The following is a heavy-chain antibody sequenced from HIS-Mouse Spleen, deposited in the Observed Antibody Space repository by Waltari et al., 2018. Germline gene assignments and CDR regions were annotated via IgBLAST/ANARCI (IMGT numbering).Heavy chain of an antibody. CDR3: ARHPYCSGGSCP. CDR2: IYYSGRT. CDR1: GGSISSYY. D-gene: IGHD2-15*01. V-gene: IGHV4-59*08. J-gene: IGHJ5*02. Sequence: QVQLQESGPGLVKPSETLSLTCTVSGGSISSYYWSWIRQPPGKGLEWIGYIYYSGRTNYNPSLKSRVTIAVDTSKNQFSLKLSSVTAADTAVYYCARHPYCSGGSCPWGQGTLVTVSS.